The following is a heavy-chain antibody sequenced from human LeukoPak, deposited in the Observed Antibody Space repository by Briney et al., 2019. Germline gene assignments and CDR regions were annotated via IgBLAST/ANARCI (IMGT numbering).Heavy chain of an antibody. Sequence: GSVRVSCKASGYTFTSYDINWVRQATGQGREGMGWMNPNSGNTGYAQKFQGRVTITRNSSISTAYMELTSLTSEDSAVYYCARVRRDGSGSQWGQGTLVTVSS. CDR3: ARVRRDGSGSQ. D-gene: IGHD3-10*01. V-gene: IGHV1-8*01. CDR1: GYTFTSYD. CDR2: MNPNSGNT. J-gene: IGHJ4*02.